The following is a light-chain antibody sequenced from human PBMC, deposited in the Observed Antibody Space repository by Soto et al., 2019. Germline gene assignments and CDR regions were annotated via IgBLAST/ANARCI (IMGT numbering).Light chain of an antibody. Sequence: EIVCTPSPATLSSFPGDRVTLFCRASQAVNTRLAWYQHKPGQAPRLLIYLTSNRAAGIPARFSGSGSETDFTLTISDVQTEELAVYYCHQHQSWPRTFGQGTRRENK. CDR3: HQHQSWPRT. V-gene: IGKV3-11*01. CDR1: QAVNTR. J-gene: IGKJ5*01. CDR2: LTS.